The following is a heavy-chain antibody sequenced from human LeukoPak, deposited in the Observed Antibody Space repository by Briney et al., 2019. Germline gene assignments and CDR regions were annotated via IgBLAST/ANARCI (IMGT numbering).Heavy chain of an antibody. J-gene: IGHJ4*02. V-gene: IGHV3-48*02. CDR2: ISSSSSTI. Sequence: GGSLRLSCAASGFTFSSYSMNWVRQAPGKGLEWVSYISSSSSTIYYADSVKGRFTISRDNAKNSLYLQMNSLRDEDTAVYYCARFPHYYDSSGYSFWGQGTLVTVSS. CDR1: GFTFSSYS. D-gene: IGHD3-22*01. CDR3: ARFPHYYDSSGYSF.